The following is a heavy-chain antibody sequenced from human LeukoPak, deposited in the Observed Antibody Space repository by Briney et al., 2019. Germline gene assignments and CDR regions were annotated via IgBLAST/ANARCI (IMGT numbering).Heavy chain of an antibody. CDR3: ARVHDSSGYYLSYYYGMDV. CDR2: IIPILGIA. CDR1: GYTFTTYG. J-gene: IGHJ6*02. Sequence: SVKVSCKASGYTFTTYGLSWVRQAPGQGLEWMGRIIPILGIANYAQKFQGRVTITADKSTSTACMELSSLRSEDTAVYYCARVHDSSGYYLSYYYGMDVWGQGTTVTVSS. D-gene: IGHD3-22*01. V-gene: IGHV1-69*04.